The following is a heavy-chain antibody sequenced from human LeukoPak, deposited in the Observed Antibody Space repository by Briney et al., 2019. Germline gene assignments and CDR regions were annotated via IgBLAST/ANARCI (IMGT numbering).Heavy chain of an antibody. J-gene: IGHJ4*02. CDR2: IIPIFGTA. CDR3: ARDHHYYDSSGYYD. V-gene: IGHV1-69*13. Sequence: SVKVSCKASGGTFSSYAISWVRQAPGQGLEWMGGIIPIFGTANYAQKFQGRVTITADESTSTAYMELSSLRSEDTAVYYCARDHHYYDSSGYYDWGQGTLVTVSS. CDR1: GGTFSSYA. D-gene: IGHD3-22*01.